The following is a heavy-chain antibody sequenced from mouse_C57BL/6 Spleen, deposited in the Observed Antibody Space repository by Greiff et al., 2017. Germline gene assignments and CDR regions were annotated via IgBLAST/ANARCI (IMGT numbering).Heavy chain of an antibody. CDR1: GYSITSGYY. Sequence: EVKLVESGPGLVKPSQSLSLTCSVTGYSITSGYYWNWIRQFPGNKLEWMGYISYDGSNNYNPSLNNPISITRNTSKNQFFLTLNSVTTEDTATYYCARAGHDYAVLYFDVWGTGTTVTVSS. J-gene: IGHJ1*03. V-gene: IGHV3-6*01. D-gene: IGHD2-4*01. CDR2: ISYDGSN. CDR3: ARAGHDYAVLYFDV.